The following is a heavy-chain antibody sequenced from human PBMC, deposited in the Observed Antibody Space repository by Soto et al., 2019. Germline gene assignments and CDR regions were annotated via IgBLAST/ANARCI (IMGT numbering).Heavy chain of an antibody. J-gene: IGHJ4*02. CDR3: AREDSSSIIDY. V-gene: IGHV3-33*01. Sequence: QVQLVESGGGVVQPGRSLRLSCAASGFTFSSSGMHWVRQAPGKGLEWVAVIWYDGSNKYYADSVKGRFTISRDNSKNTSYLQMNSLRAEDTAVYSCAREDSSSIIDYWGQGTLGTVAS. CDR2: IWYDGSNK. CDR1: GFTFSSSG. D-gene: IGHD6-6*01.